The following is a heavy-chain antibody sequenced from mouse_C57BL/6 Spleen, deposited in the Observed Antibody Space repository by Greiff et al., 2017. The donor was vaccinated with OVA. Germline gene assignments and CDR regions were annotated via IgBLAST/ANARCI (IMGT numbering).Heavy chain of an antibody. D-gene: IGHD2-2*01. J-gene: IGHJ1*03. CDR3: ARRSTMVTSNWYFDV. CDR2: IYPGDGDT. V-gene: IGHV1-80*01. Sequence: QVQLQQSGAELVKPGASVKISCKASGYAFSSYWMNWVKQRPGKGLEWIGQIYPGDGDTNYNGKFKGKATLTADKSSSTAYMQLSSLTSEDSAVYFCARRSTMVTSNWYFDVWGTGTTVTVSS. CDR1: GYAFSSYW.